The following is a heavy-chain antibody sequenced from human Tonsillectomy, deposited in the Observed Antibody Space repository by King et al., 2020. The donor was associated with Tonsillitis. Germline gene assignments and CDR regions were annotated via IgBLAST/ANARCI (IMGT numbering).Heavy chain of an antibody. CDR2: IRYDGSNK. D-gene: IGHD2-15*01. CDR1: GFTFSDYG. Sequence: VQLVESGGGVVQPGGSLRLSCAASGFTFSDYGMHWVRQAPGKGLEWVSFIRYDGSNKYYADSVKGRFTISRDNSKNTLYLQINSLRAEDTAVYYCAKELRGHFDYWGQGTLVTVSS. J-gene: IGHJ4*02. V-gene: IGHV3-30*02. CDR3: AKELRGHFDY.